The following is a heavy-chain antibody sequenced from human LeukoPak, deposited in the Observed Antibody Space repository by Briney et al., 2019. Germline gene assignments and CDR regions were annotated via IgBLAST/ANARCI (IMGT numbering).Heavy chain of an antibody. J-gene: IGHJ3*02. D-gene: IGHD5-18*01. V-gene: IGHV4-34*01. CDR2: INHSGST. CDR3: ARGYSYGLDAFDI. CDR1: GGSFSGYY. Sequence: SETLSLTCAVYGGSFSGYYWSWIRQPPGKGLEWIGGINHSGSTNYNPSLKSRVTISVDTSKNQFSLKLSSVTAADTAVYYCARGYSYGLDAFDIWGQGTMVTVSS.